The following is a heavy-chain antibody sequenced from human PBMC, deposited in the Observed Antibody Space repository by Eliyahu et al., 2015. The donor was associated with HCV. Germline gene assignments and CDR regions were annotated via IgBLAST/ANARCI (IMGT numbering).Heavy chain of an antibody. V-gene: IGHV3-30*04. CDR2: ISYDGXNK. CDR3: ARGSGNSAVVAAS. CDR1: GFTFSSYA. J-gene: IGHJ5*02. D-gene: IGHD2-15*01. Sequence: QVQLVESGGGVVXPGXSLRLSXAXSGFTFSSYAMHWVRQAPGKGLGWVAVISYDGXNKYYADSVKGRFTISRDNSKNTLYLQMNSLRAEDTAVYYCARGSGNSAVVAASWGQGTLVTVSS.